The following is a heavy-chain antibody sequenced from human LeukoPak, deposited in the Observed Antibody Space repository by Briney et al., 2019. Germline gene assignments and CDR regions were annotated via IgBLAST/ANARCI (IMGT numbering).Heavy chain of an antibody. J-gene: IGHJ6*02. CDR2: IGTAGDT. D-gene: IGHD6-13*01. Sequence: GGSLRLSCEASGITFSTSDMHWVRQAPGKGLEWVSVIGTAGDTYYADSVTGGFTISRENAKNSLYLQMNSLRAGDTAVYYCARGSVRVGMDVWGQGTTVTVSS. V-gene: IGHV3-13*01. CDR1: GITFSTSD. CDR3: ARGSVRVGMDV.